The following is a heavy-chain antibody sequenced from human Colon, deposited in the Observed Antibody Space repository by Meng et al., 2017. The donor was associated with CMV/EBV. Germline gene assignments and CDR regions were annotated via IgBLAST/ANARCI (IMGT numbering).Heavy chain of an antibody. CDR1: GFTFSYYA. D-gene: IGHD2-2*01. V-gene: IGHV3-30*04. Sequence: GGSLRLSCAASGFTFSYYAFHWVRQAPGKGLEWVAVIPYDGNNEHYADSVKGRFTISRDNSKNTLYLQMNSLRAEDTAVYYCAKGDIVVVPAATDISNDAFDIWGQGTMVTVSS. CDR3: AKGDIVVVPAATDISNDAFDI. J-gene: IGHJ3*02. CDR2: IPYDGNNE.